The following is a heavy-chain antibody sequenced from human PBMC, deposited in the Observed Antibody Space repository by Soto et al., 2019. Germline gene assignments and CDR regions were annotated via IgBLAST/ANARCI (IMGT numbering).Heavy chain of an antibody. CDR1: GGSFSGYY. Sequence: LLQLRETLSLTCAVYGGSFSGYYWSWIRQPPGKGLEWIGEINHSGSTNYNPSLKSRVTIPVDTSKNQFSLKLSSVTAADTAVYYCARGLNYDFWSGYSRNHRHNWFDPWGQGTLVTVSS. D-gene: IGHD3-3*01. CDR3: ARGLNYDFWSGYSRNHRHNWFDP. J-gene: IGHJ5*02. CDR2: INHSGST. V-gene: IGHV4-34*01.